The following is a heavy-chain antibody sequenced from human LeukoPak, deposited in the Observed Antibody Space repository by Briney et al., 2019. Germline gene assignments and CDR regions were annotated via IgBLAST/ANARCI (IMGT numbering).Heavy chain of an antibody. CDR2: IIPIFGTA. CDR1: GGTSSSYA. J-gene: IGHJ6*03. V-gene: IGHV1-69*05. D-gene: IGHD4-23*01. Sequence: ASVKVSCKASGGTSSSYAISWVRQAPGQGLEWMGGIIPIFGTANYAQKFQSRVTITTDESTSTAYMELSSLRSEDTAVYYCARMTTVVKYYYYYYMDVWGKGTTVTVSS. CDR3: ARMTTVVKYYYYYYMDV.